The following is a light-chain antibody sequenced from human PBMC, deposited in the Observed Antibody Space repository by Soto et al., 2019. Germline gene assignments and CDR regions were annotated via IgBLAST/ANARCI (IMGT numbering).Light chain of an antibody. V-gene: IGKV3-11*01. CDR3: QQRSNWPPYT. Sequence: EIVLTQSPATLSLSPGERATLSCRASQSVSSYLAWYQQKPGQAPRLLSYDASNRATGIPARFSGSGSGTDFTLTISSLEPEDFAVYSCQQRSNWPPYTFGQGTKLEIK. CDR1: QSVSSY. CDR2: DAS. J-gene: IGKJ2*01.